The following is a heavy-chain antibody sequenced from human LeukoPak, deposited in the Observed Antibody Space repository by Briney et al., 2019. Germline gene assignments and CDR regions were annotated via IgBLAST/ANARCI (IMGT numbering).Heavy chain of an antibody. Sequence: GGSLRLSCAASGFSVSSNYMSWVRQAPGKGLEWVSVIYSGGSTYYADSVKGRFTISRQNSKNTVDLQMNSLRPEDTAVYYCARDGRYCIITSCYGYYGMDVWGQGTTVTVSS. CDR2: IYSGGST. J-gene: IGHJ6*02. D-gene: IGHD2-2*01. CDR1: GFSVSSNY. V-gene: IGHV3-53*04. CDR3: ARDGRYCIITSCYGYYGMDV.